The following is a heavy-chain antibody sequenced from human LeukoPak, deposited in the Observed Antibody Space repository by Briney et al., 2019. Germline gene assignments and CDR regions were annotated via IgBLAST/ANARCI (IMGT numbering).Heavy chain of an antibody. CDR3: ARGGYDPNWFDP. CDR2: IYTSGST. D-gene: IGHD5-12*01. J-gene: IGHJ5*02. CDR1: GGSISSYY. V-gene: IGHV4-4*07. Sequence: SETLSLTCTVSGGSISSYYWSWIRQPAGKGLEWIGRIYTSGSTNYNPSLKSRVTMSVDTSKNQCSLKLSSVTAADTAVYYCARGGYDPNWFDPWGQGTLVTVSS.